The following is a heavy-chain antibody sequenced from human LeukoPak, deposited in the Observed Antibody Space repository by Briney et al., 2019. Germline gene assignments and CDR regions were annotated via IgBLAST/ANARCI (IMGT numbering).Heavy chain of an antibody. CDR2: IYDRGPA. CDR1: GGSISSGDYY. V-gene: IGHV4-30-4*01. CDR3: ARSRQASGLLSS. J-gene: IGHJ5*02. Sequence: SETLSLTCTVSGGSISSGDYYWSWIRQPPGKGLEWIGCIYDRGPAYYNPSLKSRFTISVDRPKNQFFLNVTSLTAADTAVYYCARSRQASGLLSSWGQGTPVVVSS. D-gene: IGHD3-10*01.